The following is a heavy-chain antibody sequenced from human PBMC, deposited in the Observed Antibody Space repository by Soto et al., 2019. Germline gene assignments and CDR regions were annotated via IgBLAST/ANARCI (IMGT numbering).Heavy chain of an antibody. CDR1: GYTFTSYG. CDR2: ISAYNGNT. J-gene: IGHJ6*02. V-gene: IGHV1-18*04. CDR3: ARDQIPAAIQAGYYYYYYGMDV. D-gene: IGHD2-2*02. Sequence: GASVKVSCTASGYTFTSYGISWVRQAPGQGLEWMGWISAYNGNTNYAQKLQGRVTMTTDTSTSTAYMELRSLRSDDTAVYYCARDQIPAAIQAGYYYYYYGMDVWGQGTTVTVSS.